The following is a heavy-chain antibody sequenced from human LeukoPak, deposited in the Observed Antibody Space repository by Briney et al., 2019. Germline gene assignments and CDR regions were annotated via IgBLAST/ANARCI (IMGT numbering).Heavy chain of an antibody. CDR3: ARARRPDGVVPAARYMDV. J-gene: IGHJ6*03. Sequence: GGSLRLSCAASGFTFSSYWMSWVRQAPGKGLEWVAYIKHDGSDKYHVDSVKGRFTISRDNSKNSLYLQMNSQRADDTAVYYCARARRPDGVVPAARYMDVWGKGTTVTVSS. CDR2: IKHDGSDK. CDR1: GFTFSSYW. V-gene: IGHV3-7*01. D-gene: IGHD2-2*01.